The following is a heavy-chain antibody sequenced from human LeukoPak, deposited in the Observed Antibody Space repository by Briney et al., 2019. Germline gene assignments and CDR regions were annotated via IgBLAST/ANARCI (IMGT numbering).Heavy chain of an antibody. Sequence: SETLSLTCTVSGYSISSGYYWGWIRQSPHKGLEWIGEINHSGSTNYNPSLKSRVTISVDPSKNQFSLKLNSITAADTAVYYCARHKLKYSMGTAFDPWGQGTPVIVSS. CDR1: GYSISSGYY. CDR3: ARHKLKYSMGTAFDP. D-gene: IGHD5-18*01. J-gene: IGHJ5*02. V-gene: IGHV4-38-2*02. CDR2: INHSGST.